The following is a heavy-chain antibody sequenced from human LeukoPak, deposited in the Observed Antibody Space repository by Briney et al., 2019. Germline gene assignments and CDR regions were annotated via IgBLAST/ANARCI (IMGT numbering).Heavy chain of an antibody. CDR2: ISSSSSTI. D-gene: IGHD6-19*01. Sequence: GGSLRLSCAASGFTFSSYSMNWVRQAPGKGLEWVSYISSSSSTIYYADSVKGRFTISRDNAKNSLYLQMNSLRAEDTAVYYCARPLGSGRGYYGMDVWGQGTTVTVSS. CDR1: GFTFSSYS. J-gene: IGHJ6*02. V-gene: IGHV3-48*04. CDR3: ARPLGSGRGYYGMDV.